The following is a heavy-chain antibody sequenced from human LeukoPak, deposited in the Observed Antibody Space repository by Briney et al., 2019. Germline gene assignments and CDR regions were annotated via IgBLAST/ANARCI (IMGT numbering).Heavy chain of an antibody. D-gene: IGHD3-10*01. CDR1: GGSISSGGYY. CDR3: ASYTMVRGETIY. V-gene: IGHV4-61*08. J-gene: IGHJ4*02. CDR2: IYYSGST. Sequence: SQTLSLTCAVSGGSISSGGYYWSWIRQPPGKGLEWIGYIYYSGSTNYNPSLKSRVTISVDTSKNQFSLKLSSVTAADTAVYYCASYTMVRGETIYWGQGTLVTVSS.